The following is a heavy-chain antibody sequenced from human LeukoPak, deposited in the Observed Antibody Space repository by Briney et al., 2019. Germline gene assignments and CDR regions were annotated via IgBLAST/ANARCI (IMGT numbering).Heavy chain of an antibody. V-gene: IGHV1-2*02. J-gene: IGHJ6*02. Sequence: ASVKVSCKASGYTFTGYYMHWVRQAPGQGLEWMGWINPNSGGTNYAQKFQGRVTMTRDTSISTAHMELSRLRSDDTAVYYCARVYRVWFGETSTIYYYYGMDVWGQGTTVTVSS. CDR1: GYTFTGYY. D-gene: IGHD3-10*01. CDR2: INPNSGGT. CDR3: ARVYRVWFGETSTIYYYYGMDV.